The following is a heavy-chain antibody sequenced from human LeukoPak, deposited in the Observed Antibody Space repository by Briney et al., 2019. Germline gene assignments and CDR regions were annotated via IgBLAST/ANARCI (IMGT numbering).Heavy chain of an antibody. V-gene: IGHV4-61*05. CDR1: GGSISSSSYY. CDR2: IYYSGST. J-gene: IGHJ4*02. Sequence: PSETLSLTCTVSGGSISSSSYYWGWIRQPPGKGLEWIGYIYYSGSTNYSPSLKSRVTISVDTSKNQFSLKLSSVTAADTAVYYCAGRRGYCSGGSCYNFDYWGQGTLVTVSS. CDR3: AGRRGYCSGGSCYNFDY. D-gene: IGHD2-15*01.